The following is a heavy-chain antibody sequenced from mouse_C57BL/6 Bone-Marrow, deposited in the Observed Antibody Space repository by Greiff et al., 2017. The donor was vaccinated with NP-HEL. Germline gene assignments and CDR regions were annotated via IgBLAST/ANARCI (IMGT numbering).Heavy chain of an antibody. Sequence: QVQLKQSGPELVKPGASVKISCKASGYAFSSSWMNWVKQRPGKGLEWIGRIYPGDGGTNYNGKFKGKATLTADKSSSTAYMQLSSLTSEDSAVYFCARRSITTVVADYAMDYWGQGTSVTVSS. D-gene: IGHD1-1*01. V-gene: IGHV1-82*01. J-gene: IGHJ4*01. CDR1: GYAFSSSW. CDR2: IYPGDGGT. CDR3: ARRSITTVVADYAMDY.